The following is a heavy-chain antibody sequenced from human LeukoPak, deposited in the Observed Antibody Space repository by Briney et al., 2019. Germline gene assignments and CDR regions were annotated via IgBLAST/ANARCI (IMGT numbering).Heavy chain of an antibody. D-gene: IGHD1-14*01. CDR3: ARVLRSKAFDI. J-gene: IGHJ3*02. V-gene: IGHV3-64*01. CDR2: ISSNGGST. Sequence: GGSLRLSCAASGFTFSSYAMHRVRQAPGKGLEYVSAISSNGGSTYYANSVKGRFTISRDNSKNTLYLQMGSLRAEDMAVYYCARVLRSKAFDIWGQGTMVTVSS. CDR1: GFTFSSYA.